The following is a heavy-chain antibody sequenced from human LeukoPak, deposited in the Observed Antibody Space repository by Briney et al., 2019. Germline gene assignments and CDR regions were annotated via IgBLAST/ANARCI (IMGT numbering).Heavy chain of an antibody. CDR1: GYSISSGYY. CDR3: VRDTTTDY. J-gene: IGHJ4*02. Sequence: SEPLSLTCAVSGYSISSGYYWGWIRQPPGKGLEWIGSIDHSGSTYYNPSLKSRVTISVDTSKNQFSLKLSSVTAADTAVYYCVRDTTTDYWGQGTLVTVSS. D-gene: IGHD5-18*01. CDR2: IDHSGST. V-gene: IGHV4-38-2*01.